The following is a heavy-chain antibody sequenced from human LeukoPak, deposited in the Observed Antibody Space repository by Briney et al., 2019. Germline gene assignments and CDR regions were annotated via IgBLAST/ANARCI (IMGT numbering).Heavy chain of an antibody. CDR1: GYKLTDNW. CDR2: INPSGGNT. Sequence: ASVKVSCKAFGYKLTDNWIHWVRQAPGQGLEWMGIINPSGGNTSYAQKFQGRVTMTRDMSTSTVYMELSSLRSEDTAVYYCARGSSKDDTSGYYYVDGSDGPDYWGQGTLVTASS. V-gene: IGHV1-46*01. D-gene: IGHD3-22*01. J-gene: IGHJ4*02. CDR3: ARGSSKDDTSGYYYVDGSDGPDY.